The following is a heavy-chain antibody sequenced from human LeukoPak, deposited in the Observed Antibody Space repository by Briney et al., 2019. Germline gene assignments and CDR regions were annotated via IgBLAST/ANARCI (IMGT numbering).Heavy chain of an antibody. D-gene: IGHD2-8*02. J-gene: IGHJ4*02. CDR3: ARRVDSYWFFDH. CDR1: GYSFTNYW. Sequence: GETLKISCKGSGYSFTNYWIGWVRQMPGKGLEWMGIIYPGDSDTRYIPSFQGQVTISADKSISTAYLQWSSLKASDAAVYYCARRVDSYWFFDHWGQGTLVTVSS. V-gene: IGHV5-51*01. CDR2: IYPGDSDT.